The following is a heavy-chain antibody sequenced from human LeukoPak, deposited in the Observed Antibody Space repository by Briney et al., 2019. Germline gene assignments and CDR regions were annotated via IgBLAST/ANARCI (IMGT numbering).Heavy chain of an antibody. CDR2: MNPNSGNT. D-gene: IGHD3-10*01. CDR3: ARPTLQTLGA. V-gene: IGHV1-8*02. Sequence: ASVKVSCKASGYTFTSYDINWVRQATGQGLEWMGWMNPNSGNTGYAQKFQGRVTLTRDMSTSTDYLELSSLRSEDTAVYYCARPTLQTLGAWGQGTLVTVSS. CDR1: GYTFTSYD. J-gene: IGHJ5*02.